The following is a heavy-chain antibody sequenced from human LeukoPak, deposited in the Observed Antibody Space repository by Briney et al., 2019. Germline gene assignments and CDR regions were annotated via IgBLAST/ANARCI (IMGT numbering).Heavy chain of an antibody. CDR2: ISYDGSEK. CDR1: GFTFRSYP. CDR3: AREGSSGYYPY. Sequence: EPGGSLRLSCAASGFTFRSYPMHWVRQAPGKGLEWVAVISYDGSEKHYADPVKGQFTISRDNSKNTLYLQMNSLRAEDTAVYYCAREGSSGYYPYWGQGILVTVSS. J-gene: IGHJ4*02. V-gene: IGHV3-30-3*01. D-gene: IGHD3-22*01.